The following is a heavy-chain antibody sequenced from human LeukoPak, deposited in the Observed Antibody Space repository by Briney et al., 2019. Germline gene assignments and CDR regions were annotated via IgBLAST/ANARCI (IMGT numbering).Heavy chain of an antibody. Sequence: GGSLRLSCAASGFAFTSYSMHWVRQAPGKGLEWVSFITSSGNTIYYADSVKGRFTISRDNAKNSLYLQMNSLRDEDTAVYYCARVREYSSACIEYWGQGALVTVSS. D-gene: IGHD6-19*01. J-gene: IGHJ4*02. CDR1: GFAFTSYS. V-gene: IGHV3-48*02. CDR2: ITSSGNTI. CDR3: ARVREYSSACIEY.